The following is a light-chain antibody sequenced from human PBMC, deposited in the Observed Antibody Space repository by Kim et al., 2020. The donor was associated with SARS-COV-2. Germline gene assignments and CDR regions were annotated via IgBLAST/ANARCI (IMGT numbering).Light chain of an antibody. CDR2: GAS. V-gene: IGKV3D-15*01. CDR1: QSVNTK. Sequence: EIVMTQSPATLSVSPGERATLTCRASQSVNTKLAWYQQKGGRPPRILIYGASTRATAVPARFSGSGSGTDFTLTISSQQSEDFAVYYCQKYNDRAETSCQGSK. CDR3: QKYNDRAET. J-gene: IGKJ1*01.